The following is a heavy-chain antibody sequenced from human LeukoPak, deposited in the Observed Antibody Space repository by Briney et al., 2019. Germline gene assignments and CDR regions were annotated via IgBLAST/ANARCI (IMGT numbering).Heavy chain of an antibody. Sequence: ASVKVSCKASGYTFTDYYINWVRQAPGQGLEWIGWINPNSGDTNYAQKFQDRVTMTRDTSISTAYIELNFLRSDDTAVYYWARGYCSGGSCYVRLGDYWGQGTLVTVSS. CDR1: GYTFTDYY. CDR3: ARGYCSGGSCYVRLGDY. J-gene: IGHJ4*02. V-gene: IGHV1-2*02. CDR2: INPNSGDT. D-gene: IGHD2-15*01.